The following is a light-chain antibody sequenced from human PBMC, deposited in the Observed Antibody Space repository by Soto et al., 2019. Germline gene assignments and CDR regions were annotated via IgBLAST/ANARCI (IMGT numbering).Light chain of an antibody. V-gene: IGKV2-28*01. CDR1: QSLLHGDGYNY. CDR3: MQALQTPWT. J-gene: IGKJ1*01. Sequence: DIVMTQSPLSLPVTPGEPASISCRSSQSLLHGDGYNYLDWYLQKPGQSPQLLIYLGSSRASGVPDRFSGSGSGTYFTLTISRVEAEDFGVYYCMQALQTPWTFGQGTKVDIK. CDR2: LGS.